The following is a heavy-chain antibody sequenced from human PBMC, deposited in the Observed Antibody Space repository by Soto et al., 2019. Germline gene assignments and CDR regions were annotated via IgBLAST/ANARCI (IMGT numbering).Heavy chain of an antibody. CDR1: GFTFSSYW. J-gene: IGHJ6*02. CDR3: ARDRIAAAGLNYDYYGMDV. Sequence: GGSLRLSCAASGFTFSSYWMHWVRQAPGKGLVWVSRINSVGSSTSYADSGKGRFTISRDNAKNTLYLQMNSLRAEDTAVDYCARDRIAAAGLNYDYYGMDVWGQGTTVTVSS. CDR2: INSVGSST. V-gene: IGHV3-74*01. D-gene: IGHD6-13*01.